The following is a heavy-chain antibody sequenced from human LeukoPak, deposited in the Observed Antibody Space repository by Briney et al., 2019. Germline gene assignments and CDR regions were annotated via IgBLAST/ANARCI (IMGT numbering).Heavy chain of an antibody. CDR2: ISGDGGST. Sequence: GGSLRLSCAASGFTFDDYAMHWVRQAPGKGLEWVSLISGDGGSTYYADSVKGRFTISRDNSKNSLYLQMNSLRTEDTALYYCVKVDDDSSSSFQHWGQGTLVTVSS. CDR1: GFTFDDYA. J-gene: IGHJ1*01. D-gene: IGHD3-22*01. V-gene: IGHV3-43*02. CDR3: VKVDDDSSSSFQH.